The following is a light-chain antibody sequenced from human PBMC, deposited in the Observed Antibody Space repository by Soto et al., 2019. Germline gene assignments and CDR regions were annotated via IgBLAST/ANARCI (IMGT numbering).Light chain of an antibody. CDR2: EAS. CDR3: QQRSNWRWT. Sequence: EIVLTQSPATLSLSPGERATLSCRASQSVSSYLAWYQQKPGQAPRLLIYEASNRATGIPARFSGSGSGTDFTLTICSLEPEDFAVYYCQQRSNWRWTFGQGTKVEIK. CDR1: QSVSSY. J-gene: IGKJ1*01. V-gene: IGKV3-11*01.